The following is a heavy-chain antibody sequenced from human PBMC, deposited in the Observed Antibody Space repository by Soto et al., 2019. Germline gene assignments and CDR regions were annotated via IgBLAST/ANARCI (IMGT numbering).Heavy chain of an antibody. D-gene: IGHD6-19*01. CDR2: ISYDGGNK. CDR1: GFTFSGYG. V-gene: IGHV3-30*03. Sequence: PGGSLRLSCATSGFTFSGYGMHWVRQAPGKGLEWVSVISYDGGNKYYSDSVKGRFTISRDNSKNTLYLQMNGLRGDDTAVYYCARDTGYSSFLYYYYYGMDVWGQGTTVTVSS. J-gene: IGHJ6*02. CDR3: ARDTGYSSFLYYYYYGMDV.